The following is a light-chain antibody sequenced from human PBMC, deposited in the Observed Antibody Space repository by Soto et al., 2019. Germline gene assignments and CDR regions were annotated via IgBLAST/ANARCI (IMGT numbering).Light chain of an antibody. V-gene: IGKV3-20*01. CDR2: GSS. J-gene: IGKJ2*01. Sequence: EIVLTQSPGTLSLPPGGRATLSCRASQIVGTTSLAWYQQKPGQAPRLLIYGSSNRAPGIPDRFSGGGSGTDFTLTISGLEPEDCAVYYCQQYCSSPMYTFGQGTKLEIK. CDR3: QQYCSSPMYT. CDR1: QIVGTTS.